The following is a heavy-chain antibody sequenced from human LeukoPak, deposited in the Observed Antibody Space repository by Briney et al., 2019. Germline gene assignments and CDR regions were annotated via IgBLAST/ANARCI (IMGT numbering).Heavy chain of an antibody. CDR1: GFTFSSYE. J-gene: IGHJ2*01. D-gene: IGHD4-17*01. V-gene: IGHV3-48*03. CDR2: ISSSGSTI. CDR3: ARVYGDYEAHWYFDL. Sequence: GGSLRLSCAASGFTFSSYEMNWVRQAPGKGLEWVSDISSSGSTIYYADSVKGRFTISRDNAKNSLYLQMNSLRAEDTAVYYCARVYGDYEAHWYFDLWGRGTLVTVSS.